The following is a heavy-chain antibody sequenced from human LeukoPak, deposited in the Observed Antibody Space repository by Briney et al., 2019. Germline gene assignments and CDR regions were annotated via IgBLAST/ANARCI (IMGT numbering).Heavy chain of an antibody. D-gene: IGHD6-19*01. V-gene: IGHV3-43*01. CDR2: IRWDGGST. CDR3: AKVGMSSGWYYDY. Sequence: PGGSLRLSCAASGFTFDDYTMHWVRQAPGKGLEWVSLIRWDGGSTYYAESVKGRFTISRDKSKNSLYLQMNSLRTEDTALYYCAKVGMSSGWYYDYWGQGTLVTVSS. CDR1: GFTFDDYT. J-gene: IGHJ4*02.